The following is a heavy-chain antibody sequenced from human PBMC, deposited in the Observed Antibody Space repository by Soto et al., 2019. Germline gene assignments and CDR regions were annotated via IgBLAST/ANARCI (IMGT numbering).Heavy chain of an antibody. Sequence: QVQLVQSGGEVTKPGASVKVSCKSSGYTFTSYGVSWVRQAPGQGLEWLWWISVYTGNTKQAQKFQDRVTLTTEASTSTAYMELRSLRSDDTAVYYCARDRCTTDRCYTHHFDVWGQGTTVTVSS. V-gene: IGHV1-18*04. CDR2: ISVYTGNT. D-gene: IGHD2-8*01. CDR1: GYTFTSYG. J-gene: IGHJ6*02. CDR3: ARDRCTTDRCYTHHFDV.